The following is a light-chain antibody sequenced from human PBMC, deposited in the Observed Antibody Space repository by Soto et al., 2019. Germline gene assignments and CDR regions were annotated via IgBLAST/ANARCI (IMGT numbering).Light chain of an antibody. CDR2: DAS. CDR1: QSVSSW. V-gene: IGKV1-5*01. J-gene: IGKJ4*01. Sequence: DIQMTQSPSPLSASVGARGAITCRASQSVSSWLAWYQQKPGRAPKFLIYDASSLESGVPSRFSGSGSGTEFTLTISNLQPDDFATYYCQQSDNYPLTFGGGTKVDIK. CDR3: QQSDNYPLT.